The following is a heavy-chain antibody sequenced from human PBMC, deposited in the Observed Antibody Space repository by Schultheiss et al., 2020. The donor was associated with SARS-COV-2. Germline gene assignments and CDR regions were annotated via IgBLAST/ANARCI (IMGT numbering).Heavy chain of an antibody. CDR3: ARDAGSGRYGY. J-gene: IGHJ4*02. Sequence: SETLSLTCTVSGGSISSGGYSWSWIRQPPGKGLACIADLLYSGNSNYNPSLKSRVTTSVDTPKSQFSVKLNSVTAADTAVYYCARDAGSGRYGYWGQGTRVTVSS. CDR1: GGSISSGGYS. CDR2: LLYSGNS. D-gene: IGHD1-26*01. V-gene: IGHV4-61*08.